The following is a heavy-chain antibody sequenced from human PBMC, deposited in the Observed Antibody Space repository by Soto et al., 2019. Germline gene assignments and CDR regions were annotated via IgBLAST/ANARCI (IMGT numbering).Heavy chain of an antibody. CDR2: ISSGGSP. V-gene: IGHV4-31*11. D-gene: IGHD2-21*01. CDR3: TLNHCAGGGCYDRDY. Sequence: SETLSLTCDVSDESVTSPGNYWNWIRQRPDTGLEWIGYISSGGSPFYNPSLKSRVSISLGTSKNVISLTLRSVTAADTALYYCTLNHCAGGGCYDRDYWGRGTRVTVSS. CDR1: DESVTSPGNY. J-gene: IGHJ1*01.